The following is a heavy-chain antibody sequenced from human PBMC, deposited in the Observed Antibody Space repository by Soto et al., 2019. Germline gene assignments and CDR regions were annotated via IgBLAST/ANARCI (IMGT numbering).Heavy chain of an antibody. V-gene: IGHV1-18*01. CDR2: INGYNGNT. D-gene: IGHD3-16*01. CDR3: ARMGDAPYYYCGMDV. J-gene: IGHJ6*02. CDR1: GYTFTSYG. Sequence: QVQLVQSGAEVKKPGASVKVSCKASGYTFTSYGISWVRQAPGQGLEWMGWINGYNGNTNHAQKLQGRVTMSTDTTTSTAYMELRSLRSDDSAVHYCARMGDAPYYYCGMDVWGQGTTVTVSS.